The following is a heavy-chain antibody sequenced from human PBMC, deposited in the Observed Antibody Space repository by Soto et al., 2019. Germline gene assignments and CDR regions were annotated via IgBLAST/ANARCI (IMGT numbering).Heavy chain of an antibody. V-gene: IGHV3-72*01. CDR1: GFTFRDHY. J-gene: IGHJ4*02. D-gene: IGHD3-10*01. CDR2: TRNKANSYIT. Sequence: EVQLVESGGGLVQPGGSLRLSCAASGFTFRDHYMDWVRQAPGKGLEWVGRTRNKANSYITEYAASVKGRFTISRDDSKKSLYLQMNSLETEDTAVYYCARYLGNYYKSFDYWGQGTLVTVSS. CDR3: ARYLGNYYKSFDY.